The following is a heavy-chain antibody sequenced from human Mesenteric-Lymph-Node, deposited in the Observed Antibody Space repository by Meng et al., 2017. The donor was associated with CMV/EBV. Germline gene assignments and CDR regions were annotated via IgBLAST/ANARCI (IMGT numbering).Heavy chain of an antibody. CDR1: GYTFTGYY. D-gene: IGHD2-2*01. CDR2: INPDSGGA. CDR3: ARDTGQLLTTYYFDY. V-gene: IGHV1-2*02. J-gene: IGHJ4*02. Sequence: ASVKVSCKASGYTFTGYYMHWVRQAPGQGLEWMGWINPDSGGANYAQKFQGRVTVITDTSTNTAYMELRSLRSDDTAVYYCARDTGQLLTTYYFDYWGQGTLVTVSS.